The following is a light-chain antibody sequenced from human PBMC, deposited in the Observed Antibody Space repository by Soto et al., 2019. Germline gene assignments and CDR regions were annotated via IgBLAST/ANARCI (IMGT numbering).Light chain of an antibody. Sequence: QSALTQPASVSGSPGQSITISCTGTRRDVGGYNYVSWYQQHPGKVPKLILFEVNKRPSGVSGRFSGSKSGNTASLTISGLQAEDEADYYCCSFTSSNTHVFGTGTKLTVL. CDR1: RRDVGGYNY. CDR2: EVN. V-gene: IGLV2-14*01. J-gene: IGLJ1*01. CDR3: CSFTSSNTHV.